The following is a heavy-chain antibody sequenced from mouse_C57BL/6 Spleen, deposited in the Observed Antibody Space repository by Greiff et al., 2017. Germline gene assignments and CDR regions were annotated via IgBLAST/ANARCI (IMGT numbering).Heavy chain of an antibody. Sequence: LQQSGASVKISCKASGYAFSSYWMNWVKQRPGKGLEWIGQIYPGDGDTNYNGKFKGKATLTADKSSSTAYMQLSSLTSEDSAVYFCAPTVVGGDYWGQGTSVTVSS. J-gene: IGHJ4*01. CDR2: IYPGDGDT. V-gene: IGHV1-80*01. CDR3: APTVVGGDY. D-gene: IGHD1-1*01. CDR1: GYAFSSYW.